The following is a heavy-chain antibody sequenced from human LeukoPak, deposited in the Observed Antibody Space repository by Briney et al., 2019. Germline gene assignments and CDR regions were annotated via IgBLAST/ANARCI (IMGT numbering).Heavy chain of an antibody. J-gene: IGHJ3*02. D-gene: IGHD4-17*01. V-gene: IGHV1-2*02. Sequence: ASVKVSCKASGYTFTGYYMHWVRQAPGQGLEWMGWINPNSGGTNYAQKFQGRVTMTRDTSISTAYMELSRLRSDDTAVYYCAASGTTVTAVMLDACDIWGQGTMVTVSS. CDR1: GYTFTGYY. CDR2: INPNSGGT. CDR3: AASGTTVTAVMLDACDI.